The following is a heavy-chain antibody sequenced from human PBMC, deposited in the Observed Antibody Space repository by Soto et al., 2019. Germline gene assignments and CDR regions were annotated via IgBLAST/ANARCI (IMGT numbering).Heavy chain of an antibody. CDR3: ARIRHAAVVPAAIEFDP. D-gene: IGHD2-2*01. V-gene: IGHV2-26*01. CDR2: IFSNDEK. CDR1: GFSLSNARMG. Sequence: GATLVNPTETLSLTGTFSGFSLSNARMGVSWIRQPPGKALEWLAHIFSNDEKSYSTSLKSRLTISKDTSKSQVVLTMTNMDPVDTATYYCARIRHAAVVPAAIEFDPWGQGTLVTVSS. J-gene: IGHJ5*02.